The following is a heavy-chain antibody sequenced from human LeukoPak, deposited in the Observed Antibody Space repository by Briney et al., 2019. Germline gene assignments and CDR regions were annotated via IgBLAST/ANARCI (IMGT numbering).Heavy chain of an antibody. D-gene: IGHD7-27*01. CDR1: GFTFSDYW. CDR2: INTDGSST. V-gene: IGHV3-74*01. CDR3: TRDLGY. J-gene: IGHJ4*02. Sequence: GGSLSLSCAATGFTFSDYWMHWFRQAPGKGLVWVSRINTDGSSTSYADSVKGRLTISRDNAKNTLNLQMNSLRAEDTAVYYCTRDLGYWGQGTLVTVSS.